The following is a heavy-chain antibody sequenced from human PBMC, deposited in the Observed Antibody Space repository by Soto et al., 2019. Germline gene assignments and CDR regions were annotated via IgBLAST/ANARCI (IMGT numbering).Heavy chain of an antibody. D-gene: IGHD4-17*01. CDR2: ISAYNGNT. CDR1: CDTFASYG. Sequence: GASVKVSWTASCDTFASYGISWVRQAPGQGLEWMGWISAYNGNTKYAQKLQGRVTMTTDTSTSTAYMELRSLRSDDTAVYYCARDRLGEEYFQHWGQGTPVTVS. J-gene: IGHJ1*01. CDR3: ARDRLGEEYFQH. V-gene: IGHV1-18*04.